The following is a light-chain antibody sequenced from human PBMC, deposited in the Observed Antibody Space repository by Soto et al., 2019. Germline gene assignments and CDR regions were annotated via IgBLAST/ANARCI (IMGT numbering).Light chain of an antibody. Sequence: QSVLTQPPSASGSPGQSVTISCTGTSSDVGGYDYVSWYQQHPGKAPKLMIYEVTKRPSGVPGRFSGSKSGNTASLTVSGPQGEDEADYYCNSFAGSGKLVFGRGTQVTGL. J-gene: IGLJ3*02. CDR1: SSDVGGYDY. V-gene: IGLV2-8*01. CDR2: EVT. CDR3: NSFAGSGKLV.